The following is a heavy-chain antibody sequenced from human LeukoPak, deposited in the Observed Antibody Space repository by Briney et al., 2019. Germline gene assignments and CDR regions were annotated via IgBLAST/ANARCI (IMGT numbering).Heavy chain of an antibody. J-gene: IGHJ5*02. D-gene: IGHD6-6*01. V-gene: IGHV1-2*06. Sequence: ASVKVSCKASGYTFTGYYMHWVRQATGQGLEWRGRINPNSGGTNYAQKFQGRVTMTRDTSISTAYMELNRLRSDDTAVYYCARERTKAARKGVWFDPWGQGTLVTVSS. CDR1: GYTFTGYY. CDR3: ARERTKAARKGVWFDP. CDR2: INPNSGGT.